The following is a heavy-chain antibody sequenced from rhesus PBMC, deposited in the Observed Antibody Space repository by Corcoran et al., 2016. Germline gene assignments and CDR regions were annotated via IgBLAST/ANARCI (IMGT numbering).Heavy chain of an antibody. CDR1: GYSISGYY. Sequence: QVQLQESGPGLVKPSETLSLTCAVSGYSISGYYWSWIRQAPGKGLEWIGEINGNSGSTNYNPSLKNRVTISKDASKNQFSLKLSSVTAADTAVYYCARYTDYGSSSLLGYWGQGVLVTVSS. CDR3: ARYTDYGSSSLLGY. V-gene: IGHV4-80*01. J-gene: IGHJ4*01. D-gene: IGHD4-29*01. CDR2: INGNSGST.